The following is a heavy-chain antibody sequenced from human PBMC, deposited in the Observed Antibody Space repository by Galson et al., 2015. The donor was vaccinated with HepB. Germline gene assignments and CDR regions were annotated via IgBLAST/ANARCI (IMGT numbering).Heavy chain of an antibody. CDR3: ARDRDYRFDY. Sequence: SVKASCKASGYTFTSNGISWVRQTPRQGLEWLGWISAHGGNTKYAQKYQGRITLTRDTSTSTAYVELRSLRSDDTAVYYCARDRDYRFDYWGQGTLVTVSS. D-gene: IGHD4/OR15-4a*01. CDR1: GYTFTSNG. V-gene: IGHV1-18*04. J-gene: IGHJ4*02. CDR2: ISAHGGNT.